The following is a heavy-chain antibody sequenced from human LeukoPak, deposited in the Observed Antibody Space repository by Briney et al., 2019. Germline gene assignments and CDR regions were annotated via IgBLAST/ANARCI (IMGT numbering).Heavy chain of an antibody. CDR1: GVTYSSYD. Sequence: PGGSLRLSCAASGVTYSSYDMLGGRQAPGKGLEWVAVVSYDGSNKYYADSVKGRFTISRDNSKNTLYLQMNSLRAEDTAVYYCAKDSGSVWYPGGYPQHWGQGTLVTVSS. D-gene: IGHD6-13*01. V-gene: IGHV3-30*18. CDR3: AKDSGSVWYPGGYPQH. CDR2: VSYDGSNK. J-gene: IGHJ1*01.